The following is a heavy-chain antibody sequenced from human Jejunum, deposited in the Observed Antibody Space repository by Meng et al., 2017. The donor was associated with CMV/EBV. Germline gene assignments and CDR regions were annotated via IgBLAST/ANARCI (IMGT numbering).Heavy chain of an antibody. J-gene: IGHJ3*02. D-gene: IGHD2-8*01. V-gene: IGHV3-43D*03. CDR3: VKEGPDCINGVCPAFDI. CDR1: FDDYD. CDR2: INWDGGST. Sequence: FDDYDMQWVRQNTGKGLEWVSVINWDGGSTSYADSVKGRFTISRDNSKNSLYLHMNSVRTEDTALYYCVKEGPDCINGVCPAFDIWGQGTMVTVSS.